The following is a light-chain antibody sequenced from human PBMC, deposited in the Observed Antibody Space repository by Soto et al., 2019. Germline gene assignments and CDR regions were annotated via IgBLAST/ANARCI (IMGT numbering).Light chain of an antibody. J-gene: IGLJ3*02. CDR1: GTDVGGYNY. CDR3: CSFTSRSTWL. Sequence: QSALTQPASVSGSPGQSVTISCTGTGTDVGGYNYVSWYQHHPGKAPKLMIYEVSNRPPGVSNLFSGSKSGNTASLSISGLQTEDEADYYCCSFTSRSTWLFGGGTKLTVL. V-gene: IGLV2-14*01. CDR2: EVS.